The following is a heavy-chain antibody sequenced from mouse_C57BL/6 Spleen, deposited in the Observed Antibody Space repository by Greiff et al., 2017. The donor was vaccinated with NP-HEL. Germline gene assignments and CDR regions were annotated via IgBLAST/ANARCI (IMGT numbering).Heavy chain of an antibody. CDR2: IYPGNSDT. V-gene: IGHV1-5*01. CDR1: GYTFTSYW. J-gene: IGHJ3*01. D-gene: IGHD2-4*01. CDR3: TTYDYDGGGAWFAY. Sequence: VQLQQSGTVLARPGASVKMSCKTSGYTFTSYWMHWVKQRPGQGLEWIGAIYPGNSDTSYNQKFKGKAKLTAVTSASTAYMELSSLTNEDSAVYYCTTYDYDGGGAWFAYWGQGTLVTVSA.